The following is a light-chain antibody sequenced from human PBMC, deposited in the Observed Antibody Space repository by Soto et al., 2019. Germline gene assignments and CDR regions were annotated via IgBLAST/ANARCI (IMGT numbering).Light chain of an antibody. J-gene: IGLJ1*01. Sequence: QSVLTQPASVSGCPGQSMTISCTGSSRDIGGYNYVSWYQQLPGKAPKLLIYQVNNRPSGVSDRFSGSKSGNTSSLTISGLQAEDEADYYCSSYTSGSTPYVLGGGTKVTV. V-gene: IGLV2-14*01. CDR1: SRDIGGYNY. CDR2: QVN. CDR3: SSYTSGSTPYV.